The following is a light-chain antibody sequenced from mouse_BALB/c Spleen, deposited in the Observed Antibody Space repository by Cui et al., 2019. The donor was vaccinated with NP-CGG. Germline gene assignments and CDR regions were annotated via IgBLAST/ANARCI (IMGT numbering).Light chain of an antibody. V-gene: IGLV1*01. CDR1: TGAVTTSNY. J-gene: IGLJ1*01. CDR2: GTN. Sequence: QAVVTQESALTTSPGETVTPTCRSSTGAVTTSNYANWVQEKPDHLFTGLIGGTNNRAPGVPARFSGSLIGDKAALTITGAQTEDEAIYFCALWYTNHWVFGGGTKLTV. CDR3: ALWYTNHWV.